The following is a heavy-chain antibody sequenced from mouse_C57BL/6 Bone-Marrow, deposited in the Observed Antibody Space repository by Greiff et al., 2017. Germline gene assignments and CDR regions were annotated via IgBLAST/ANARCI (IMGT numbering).Heavy chain of an antibody. CDR2: ISDGGSYT. D-gene: IGHD2-3*01. Sequence: DVQLVESGGGLVKPGGSLKLSCAASGFTFSSYAMSWVRQTPEKRLEWVATISDGGSYTYYPDNVKGRFTISRDNAKNNLYLQMSHLKSEDTAMYYCARDRWLLGKMDYWGQGTSVTVSS. CDR3: ARDRWLLGKMDY. J-gene: IGHJ4*01. V-gene: IGHV5-4*01. CDR1: GFTFSSYA.